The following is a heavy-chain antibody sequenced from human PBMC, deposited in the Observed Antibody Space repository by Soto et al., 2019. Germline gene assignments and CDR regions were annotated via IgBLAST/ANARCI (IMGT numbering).Heavy chain of an antibody. Sequence: GGSLRLSCAASGFTFSSYSKNWVRQAPGKGLEWVSYISSSSSTIYYADSVKGRFTISRDNAKNSLYLQMNSLKTEDTAVYYCTRLAQASDSSWGDDAFDIWGQGTMVTVSS. D-gene: IGHD3-22*01. CDR1: GFTFSSYS. J-gene: IGHJ3*02. CDR3: TRLAQASDSSWGDDAFDI. V-gene: IGHV3-48*01. CDR2: ISSSSSTI.